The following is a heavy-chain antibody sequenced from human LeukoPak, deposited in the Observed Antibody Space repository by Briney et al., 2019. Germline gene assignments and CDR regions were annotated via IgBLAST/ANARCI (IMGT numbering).Heavy chain of an antibody. CDR2: IGNTET. V-gene: IGHV3-21*04. J-gene: IGHJ4*02. Sequence: GALRLSCAASGFTFSSYSMNWVRQAPGKGLEWVATIGNTETFYADSVTGRFTISRDNSKNTVNLQMNRLRVEDTAIYYCAKDWIQFNRVFDCFDSWGQGTLVTVSS. CDR3: AKDWIQFNRVFDCFDS. D-gene: IGHD5-18*01. CDR1: GFTFSSYS.